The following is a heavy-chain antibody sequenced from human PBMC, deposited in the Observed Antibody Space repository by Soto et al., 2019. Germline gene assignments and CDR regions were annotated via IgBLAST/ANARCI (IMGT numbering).Heavy chain of an antibody. V-gene: IGHV1-2*04. D-gene: IGHD3-22*01. CDR3: ARDTLTRDYYDSSGYYPDAFDI. CDR1: GYTFTRSG. CDR2: INPNSGGT. Sequence: ASVKVSCKASGYTFTRSGISWVRQAPGQGLEWMGWINPNSGGTNYAQKFQGWVTMTRDTSISTAYMELSRLRSDDTAVYYCARDTLTRDYYDSSGYYPDAFDIWG. J-gene: IGHJ3*02.